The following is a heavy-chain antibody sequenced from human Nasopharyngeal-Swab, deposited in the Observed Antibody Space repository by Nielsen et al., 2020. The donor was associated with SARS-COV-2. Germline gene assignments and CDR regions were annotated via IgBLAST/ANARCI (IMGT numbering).Heavy chain of an antibody. CDR2: IWYDGSNK. Sequence: GESLKISCAASGFTFSSYGMHWVRQAPGKGLEWVAVIWYDGSNKYYADSVKGRFTISRDNSKNTLYLQMNSLRAEDTAVYYCARDRGDGYNLYYFDYWGQGTLVTVSS. J-gene: IGHJ4*02. CDR3: ARDRGDGYNLYYFDY. D-gene: IGHD5-24*01. CDR1: GFTFSSYG. V-gene: IGHV3-33*01.